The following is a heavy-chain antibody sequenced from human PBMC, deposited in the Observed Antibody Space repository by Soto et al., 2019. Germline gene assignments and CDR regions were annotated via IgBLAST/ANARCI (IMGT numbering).Heavy chain of an antibody. D-gene: IGHD1-1*01. CDR1: GFTFSSYE. V-gene: IGHV3-48*03. J-gene: IGHJ6*02. Sequence: EVQLVESGGGLVQPGGSLRLSCAASGFTFSSYEMNWVRQAPGKGLEWVSYISSSGSTIYYADSVKGRFTISRDNAKNSLYLQMNSLRAEDTAVYYCARGRPAVQYYYYGMDVWGQGTTVTVSS. CDR2: ISSSGSTI. CDR3: ARGRPAVQYYYYGMDV.